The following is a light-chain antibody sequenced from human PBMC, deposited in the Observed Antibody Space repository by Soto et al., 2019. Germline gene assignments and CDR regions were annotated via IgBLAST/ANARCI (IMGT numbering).Light chain of an antibody. CDR2: EVS. J-gene: IGLJ2*01. V-gene: IGLV2-14*01. CDR3: SSYTSINTYVV. Sequence: QSVLTQPASVSGSPGQSITISCTGTSSDIGNYNYVSWYLQHPGKAPKLMIYEVSNRPSGVSNRFSGSKSGNTASLTISGLQAEDEADYYCSSYTSINTYVVFGGGTKLTV. CDR1: SSDIGNYNY.